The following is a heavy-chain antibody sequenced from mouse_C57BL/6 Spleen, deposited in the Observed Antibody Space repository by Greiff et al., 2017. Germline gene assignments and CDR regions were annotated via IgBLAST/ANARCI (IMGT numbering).Heavy chain of an antibody. D-gene: IGHD1-1*01. CDR3: TRGGDYYYGRSSPLDFDV. Sequence: VKLMESGAELVRPGASVTLSCKASGYTFTDYEMHWVKQTPVHGLEWIGAIDPETGGTAYNQKFKGKAILTADKSSSTAYMELRSLTSEDSAVYYCTRGGDYYYGRSSPLDFDVWGTGTTVTVSS. CDR2: IDPETGGT. J-gene: IGHJ1*03. CDR1: GYTFTDYE. V-gene: IGHV1-15*01.